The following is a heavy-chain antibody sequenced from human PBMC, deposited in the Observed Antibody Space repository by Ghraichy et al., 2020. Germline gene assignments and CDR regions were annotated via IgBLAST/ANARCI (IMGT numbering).Heavy chain of an antibody. CDR1: GGSISRGDYY. D-gene: IGHD4-17*01. Sequence: SETLSLTCTVSGGSISRGDYYWSWIRQSPGKGLEWIGNSYYSGATHYSSSLKSRVTISVDSSKNEFSMKLSSVTAADHAVYFCARAPASSDYLMKFDYWGQRTLVSVSS. CDR2: SYYSGAT. V-gene: IGHV4-30-4*08. CDR3: ARAPASSDYLMKFDY. J-gene: IGHJ4*02.